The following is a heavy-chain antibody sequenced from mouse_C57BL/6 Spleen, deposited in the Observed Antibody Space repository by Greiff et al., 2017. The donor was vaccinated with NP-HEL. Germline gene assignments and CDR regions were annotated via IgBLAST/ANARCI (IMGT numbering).Heavy chain of an antibody. Sequence: VQLKQSGPELVKPGASVKIPCKASGYTFTDYNMDWVKQSHGKSLEWIGDINPNNGGTIYNQKFKGKATLTVDKSSSTAYMELRSLTSEDTAVYYCARSHGKALYFDYWGQGTTLTVSS. J-gene: IGHJ2*01. CDR1: GYTFTDYN. CDR3: ARSHGKALYFDY. D-gene: IGHD2-1*01. CDR2: INPNNGGT. V-gene: IGHV1-18*01.